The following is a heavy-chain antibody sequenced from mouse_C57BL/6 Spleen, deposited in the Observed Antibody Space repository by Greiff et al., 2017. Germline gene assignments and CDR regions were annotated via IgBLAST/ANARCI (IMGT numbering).Heavy chain of an antibody. D-gene: IGHD2-1*01. Sequence: QVQLQQPGAELVKPGASVKLSCKASGYTFTSYWMQWVKQRPGQGLEWIGEIDPSDSYTTYNQKFKGKATLTVDTSSTTAYMQLSSLTSEDAAVYYCARGWGNYVLYYWGQGTTLTVSS. V-gene: IGHV1-50*01. CDR3: ARGWGNYVLYY. J-gene: IGHJ2*01. CDR2: IDPSDSYT. CDR1: GYTFTSYW.